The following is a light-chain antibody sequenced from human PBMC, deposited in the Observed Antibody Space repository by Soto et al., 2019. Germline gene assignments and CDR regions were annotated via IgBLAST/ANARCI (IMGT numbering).Light chain of an antibody. Sequence: EIVLTQSPATLSLSPGERATLSCRASQSVSSYLAWYQQKPGQAPRLLIYGASNRATGIPARFSGRGSGTDFPLTISSLEPEDFAVYYCQQHSNWPLTFGGGTKVEIK. CDR1: QSVSSY. J-gene: IGKJ4*01. CDR3: QQHSNWPLT. CDR2: GAS. V-gene: IGKV3-11*01.